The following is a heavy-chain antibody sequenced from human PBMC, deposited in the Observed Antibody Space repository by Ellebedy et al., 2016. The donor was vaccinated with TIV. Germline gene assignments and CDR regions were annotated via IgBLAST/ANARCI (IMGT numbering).Heavy chain of an antibody. CDR1: GGTISSDGFH. CDR3: ARRSDGWELSV. D-gene: IGHD4-23*01. V-gene: IGHV4-39*01. Sequence: SETLSLTXTVSGGTISSDGFHWVCLRHAPGKGLEGFGNFFYTGSGTNYNPSLKGLVSMSIDMSKNQFSLRFSSVAASDTAVFYCARRSDGWELSVWGQGTLVTVSP. CDR2: FFYTGSGT. J-gene: IGHJ4*02.